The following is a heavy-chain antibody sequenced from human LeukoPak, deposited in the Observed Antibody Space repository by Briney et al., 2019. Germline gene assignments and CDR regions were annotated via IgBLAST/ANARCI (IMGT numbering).Heavy chain of an antibody. Sequence: ASVKVSCKASGYTFTGYYMHWVRQAPGQGLEWMGWINPNSGGTNYAQKFQGRVTMTRDTSISTAYMELSRLRSDDTAVYYCARMSEWELPSHFDYWGQGTLVTVSS. D-gene: IGHD1-26*01. V-gene: IGHV1-2*02. J-gene: IGHJ4*02. CDR1: GYTFTGYY. CDR2: INPNSGGT. CDR3: ARMSEWELPSHFDY.